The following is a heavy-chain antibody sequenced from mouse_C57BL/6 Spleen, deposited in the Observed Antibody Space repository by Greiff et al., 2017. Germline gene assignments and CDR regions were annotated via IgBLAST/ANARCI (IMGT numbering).Heavy chain of an antibody. J-gene: IGHJ3*01. CDR3: ARGWFAY. CDR2: ISSCSSTT. CDR1: GFTFSDYG. Sequence: EVMLVESGGGLVKPGGSLKLSCAASGFTFSDYGMHWVRQAPEKGLEWVAYISSCSSTTYYADTGKGRFTISRDNAKNTLFLQMTSLRSEDTAMYYCARGWFAYWGQGTLVTVSA. V-gene: IGHV5-17*01.